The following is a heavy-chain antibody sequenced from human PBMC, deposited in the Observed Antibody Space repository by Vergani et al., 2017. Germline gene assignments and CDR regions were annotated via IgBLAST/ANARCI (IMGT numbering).Heavy chain of an antibody. D-gene: IGHD2-2*01. CDR1: GGTFSSYA. Sequence: QVQLVQSGAEVKKPGSSVKVSCKASGGTFSSYAISWVRQAPGQGLEWMGGIIPIVGTANYAQKFQGRVTITADESTSTAYMELSSLRSEDTAVYYCAREGVPIVVVAAARRYFDLWGRGNLVTVSS. CDR3: AREGVPIVVVAAARRYFDL. J-gene: IGHJ2*01. CDR2: IIPIVGTA. V-gene: IGHV1-69*01.